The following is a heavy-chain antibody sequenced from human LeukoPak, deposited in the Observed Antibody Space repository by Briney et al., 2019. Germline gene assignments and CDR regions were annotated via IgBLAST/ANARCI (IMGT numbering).Heavy chain of an antibody. D-gene: IGHD3-10*01. CDR3: ARDPDGSGPDFDC. Sequence: PGVSLRLSCAASGFTFSTYAMNWVRQAPGKGLEWVSGLSGSGTYTYYADSVKGRFTISRDNSKNTLYLQLNSLRAEDTAIYYCARDPDGSGPDFDCWGQGTLVIVSS. CDR1: GFTFSTYA. J-gene: IGHJ4*02. V-gene: IGHV3-23*01. CDR2: LSGSGTYT.